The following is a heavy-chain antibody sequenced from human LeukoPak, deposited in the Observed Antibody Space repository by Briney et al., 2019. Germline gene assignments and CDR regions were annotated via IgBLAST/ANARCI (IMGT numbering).Heavy chain of an antibody. D-gene: IGHD6-13*01. CDR2: ISSSGSHI. V-gene: IGHV3-21*05. CDR3: ARRPYSNSWHYFDY. Sequence: GGSLRLSCAASGFTFSSYAMSWVRQAPGKGLEWVSYISSSGSHIHYADSVKGRFTISRDNAENSLYLQMSSLRAEDTAVYYCARRPYSNSWHYFDYWGQGTLVTVSS. J-gene: IGHJ4*02. CDR1: GFTFSSYA.